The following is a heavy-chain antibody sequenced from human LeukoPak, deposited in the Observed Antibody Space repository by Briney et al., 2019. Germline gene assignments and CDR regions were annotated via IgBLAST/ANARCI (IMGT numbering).Heavy chain of an antibody. CDR1: GFTFSSYA. V-gene: IGHV3-30-3*01. CDR3: ARGGVDYYDSSGYYSAFDY. J-gene: IGHJ4*02. D-gene: IGHD3-22*01. CDR2: ISYDGSNK. Sequence: GGSLRLSRAASGFTFSSYAMHWVRQAPGKGLEWVAVISYDGSNKYYADSVKGRFTISRDNSKNTLYLQMNSLRAEDTAVYYCARGGVDYYDSSGYYSAFDYWGQGTLVTVSS.